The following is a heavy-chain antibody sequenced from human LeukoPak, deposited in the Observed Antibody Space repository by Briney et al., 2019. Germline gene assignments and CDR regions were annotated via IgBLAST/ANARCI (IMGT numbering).Heavy chain of an antibody. CDR1: GFIFSSHW. J-gene: IGHJ4*02. CDR3: ARDSTWLLDY. CDR2: IKEDGSVK. V-gene: IGHV3-7*03. D-gene: IGHD6-19*01. Sequence: GGSLRLSCTASGFIFSSHWMTWVRQSPGKGLEWVTNIKEDGSVKYYVDSVKGRFTISRDNTKNALYLQMNSLRADDTAVYFCARDSTWLLDYWGQGALITVSS.